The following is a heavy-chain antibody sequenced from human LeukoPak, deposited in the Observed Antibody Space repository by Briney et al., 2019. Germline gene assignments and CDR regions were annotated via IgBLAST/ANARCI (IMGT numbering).Heavy chain of an antibody. CDR2: IFYYGNT. Sequence: KTSETLSLTCTVSGGSISTTNDYWGWIRQPPGRGLEWIGSIFYYGNTNYNPSLKSPVTMYVDMSKNQFSLKMRSVTATDTAVYYCARHVPNGDCVNYWGQGILVTVSS. CDR3: ARHVPNGDCVNY. D-gene: IGHD2-21*02. J-gene: IGHJ4*02. V-gene: IGHV4-39*01. CDR1: GGSISTTNDY.